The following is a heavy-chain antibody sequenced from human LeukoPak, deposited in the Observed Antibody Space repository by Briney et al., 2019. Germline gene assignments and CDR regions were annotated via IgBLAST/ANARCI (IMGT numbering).Heavy chain of an antibody. J-gene: IGHJ6*02. CDR1: GGSISSSSYY. V-gene: IGHV4-39*01. D-gene: IGHD3-3*01. Sequence: SETLSLTCTVSGGSISSSSYYWGWIRQPPGKGLEWIGSIYYTRSTYYNPSLKSRVTISVDTSKNQFSLKLTSVTAADTAVYYCARGPRITIFGVVFFRGMDVWGQGTTVTVSS. CDR2: IYYTRST. CDR3: ARGPRITIFGVVFFRGMDV.